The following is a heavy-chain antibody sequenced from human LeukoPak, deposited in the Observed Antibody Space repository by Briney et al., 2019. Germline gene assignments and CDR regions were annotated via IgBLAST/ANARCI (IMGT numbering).Heavy chain of an antibody. CDR2: IHVSGDT. CDR3: AGYDHGNYLAY. CDR1: GVSIASNY. V-gene: IGHV4-59*13. J-gene: IGHJ4*02. D-gene: IGHD4-17*01. Sequence: SETLSLTCTVSGVSIASNYWSWIRQSPGTGLEWKGLEWLGYIHVSGDTNYNPSLKSRVNISLDMSENQLSLKLSSVTATDTAVYFCAGYDHGNYLAYWGQGTLVTVSS.